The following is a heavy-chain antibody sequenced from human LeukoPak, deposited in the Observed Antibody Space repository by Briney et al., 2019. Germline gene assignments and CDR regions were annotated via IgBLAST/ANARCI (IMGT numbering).Heavy chain of an antibody. CDR3: ASPRESRAFDI. D-gene: IGHD3-10*01. V-gene: IGHV3-23*01. CDR1: GFTLSSYG. J-gene: IGHJ3*02. CDR2: ISGSGGST. Sequence: GGSLRLSSAASGFTLSSYGMSWVRQAPGKGLEWVSAISGSGGSTYYADSVKGRFTISRDNSKNTLYLQMNSLRAEDTAVYYCASPRESRAFDIWGQGTMVTVSS.